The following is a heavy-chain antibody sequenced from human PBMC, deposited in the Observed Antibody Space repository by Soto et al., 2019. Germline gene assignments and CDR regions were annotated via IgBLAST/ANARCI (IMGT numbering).Heavy chain of an antibody. J-gene: IGHJ6*02. Sequence: GESLKISCKGSGYSFTSCWIGWVRQMPGKGLEWMGIIYPGDSDTRYSPSFQGQVTISADKSISTAYLQWSSLKASDTAMYYCAREGVAAAGTPTGMDVWGQGITVTVSS. V-gene: IGHV5-51*01. CDR2: IYPGDSDT. D-gene: IGHD6-13*01. CDR1: GYSFTSCW. CDR3: AREGVAAAGTPTGMDV.